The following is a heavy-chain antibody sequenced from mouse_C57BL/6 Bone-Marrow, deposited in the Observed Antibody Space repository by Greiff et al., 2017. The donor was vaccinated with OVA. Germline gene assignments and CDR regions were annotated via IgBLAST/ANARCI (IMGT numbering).Heavy chain of an antibody. CDR2: ISDGGSYT. Sequence: EVHLVESGGGLVKPGGSLKLSCAASGFTFSSYAMSWVRQTPEKRLEWVATISDGGSYTYYPDNVKGRFTISRDNAKNNLYLQMSHLKSEDTAMYYCARDRPPRPDYWGQGTTLTVSS. J-gene: IGHJ2*01. V-gene: IGHV5-4*01. CDR1: GFTFSSYA. CDR3: ARDRPPRPDY.